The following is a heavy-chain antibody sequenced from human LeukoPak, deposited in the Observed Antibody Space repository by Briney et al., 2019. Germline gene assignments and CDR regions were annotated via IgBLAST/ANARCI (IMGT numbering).Heavy chain of an antibody. V-gene: IGHV4-39*01. CDR1: GGSISSSSYY. CDR2: IYYSGST. Sequence: SETPSLTCTVSGGSISSSSYYWGWIRQPPGKGLEWIGSIYYSGSTYYNPSLKSRVTISVDTSKNQFSLKLSSVTAADTAVYYCARHMLSYDSSGYYPDYWGQGTLVTVSS. CDR3: ARHMLSYDSSGYYPDY. J-gene: IGHJ4*02. D-gene: IGHD3-22*01.